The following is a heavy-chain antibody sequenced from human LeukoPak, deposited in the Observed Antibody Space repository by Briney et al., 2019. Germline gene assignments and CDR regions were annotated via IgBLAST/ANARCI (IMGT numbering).Heavy chain of an antibody. V-gene: IGHV3-53*01. D-gene: IGHD3-3*01. CDR1: GFTVSSNY. Sequence: GGSLRLSCAASGFTVSSNYMSWVRQAPGKGLEWVSVIYSGGSTYYADSVKGRFIISRDNSKNTLYLQMNSLRAEDTAVYYCAREATYYDFWSGYSSIEYYFDYWGQGTLVTVSS. J-gene: IGHJ4*02. CDR3: AREATYYDFWSGYSSIEYYFDY. CDR2: IYSGGST.